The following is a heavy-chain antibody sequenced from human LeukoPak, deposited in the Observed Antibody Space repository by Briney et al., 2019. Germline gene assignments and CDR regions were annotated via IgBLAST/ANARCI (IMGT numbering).Heavy chain of an antibody. CDR3: AGTYDSSGYYLPYFDY. V-gene: IGHV1-69*04. CDR1: GGTFSSYA. D-gene: IGHD3-22*01. CDR2: IIPILGIA. J-gene: IGHJ4*02. Sequence: SVKVSCKASGGTFSSYAISWVRQAPGQGLEWMGRIIPILGIANYAQKFQGRVTITADKSTSAAYMELSSLRSEDTAVYYCAGTYDSSGYYLPYFDYWGQGTLVTVSS.